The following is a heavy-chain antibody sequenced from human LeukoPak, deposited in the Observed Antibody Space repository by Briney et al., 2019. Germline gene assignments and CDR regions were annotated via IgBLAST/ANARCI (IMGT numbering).Heavy chain of an antibody. CDR1: GFIFSSYD. CDR2: IRYDETNK. V-gene: IGHV3-30*02. CDR3: AKDRLAAGGY. D-gene: IGHD6-13*01. J-gene: IGHJ4*02. Sequence: PGGSLRLSCAASGFIFSSYDMHWVRQAPGKGLEWLAFIRYDETNKYYADSVKGRFTISRDNSKNTLYLQMNSLRAEDTAVYYCAKDRLAAGGYWGQGTLVTVSS.